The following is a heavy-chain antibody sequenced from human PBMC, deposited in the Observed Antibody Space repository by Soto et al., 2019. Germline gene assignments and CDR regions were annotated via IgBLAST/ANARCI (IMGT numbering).Heavy chain of an antibody. D-gene: IGHD6-19*01. CDR3: AKDFRSSGWTYYFDY. J-gene: IGHJ4*02. V-gene: IGHV3-23*01. Sequence: GGSLRLSCEVSGFTFENYAMNWVRRAPGKGLEWVSSISNIGGQTYYADSVKGRFTISRDMSKKTVHLRMNNLRADDTGVYFCAKDFRSSGWTYYFDYWGQGTLVTVSS. CDR2: ISNIGGQT. CDR1: GFTFENYA.